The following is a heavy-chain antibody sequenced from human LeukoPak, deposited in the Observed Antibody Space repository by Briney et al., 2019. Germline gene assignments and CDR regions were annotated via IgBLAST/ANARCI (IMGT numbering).Heavy chain of an antibody. V-gene: IGHV3-23*01. CDR3: AKVHLGYCSSTSWRCAFDI. CDR1: GFTFSNYA. Sequence: GGSLRLSCAASGFTFSNYAMSWVRQAPGKGLEWVSAISGSGGSTYYADSVKGRFTISRDNTKNTLYLQMNSLRAEDTAVYYCAKVHLGYCSSTSWRCAFDIWGQGTMVTVSS. D-gene: IGHD2-2*01. J-gene: IGHJ3*02. CDR2: ISGSGGST.